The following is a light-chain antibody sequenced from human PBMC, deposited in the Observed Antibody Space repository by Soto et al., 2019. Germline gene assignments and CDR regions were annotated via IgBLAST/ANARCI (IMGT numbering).Light chain of an antibody. Sequence: EMVLTQSPGTLSLSPGERATLSCSASQSVSSSYLAWYQQKPGQAPRLLIYGASSRATGIPDRFSGSGSGIDFTLTISRLEPEDFAVYYCQQYGSSPGYTFGQGTKLEI. V-gene: IGKV3-20*01. CDR1: QSVSSSY. J-gene: IGKJ2*01. CDR3: QQYGSSPGYT. CDR2: GAS.